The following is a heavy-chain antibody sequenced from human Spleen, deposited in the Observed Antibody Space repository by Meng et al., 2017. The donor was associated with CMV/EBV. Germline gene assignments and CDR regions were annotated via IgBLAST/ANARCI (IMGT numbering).Heavy chain of an antibody. J-gene: IGHJ4*02. CDR2: ISRSGTK. V-gene: IGHV3-48*03. Sequence: GESRKISCAASGFTFSSYEVNWVRQAPGKGLEWVSYISRSGTKYYADSVKGRFTIFRDNAKNSLYLQMNSLRAADTAVYYCARATGLRYSYLDYWGQGTLVTVSS. CDR3: ARATGLRYSYLDY. CDR1: GFTFSSYE. D-gene: IGHD3-10*01.